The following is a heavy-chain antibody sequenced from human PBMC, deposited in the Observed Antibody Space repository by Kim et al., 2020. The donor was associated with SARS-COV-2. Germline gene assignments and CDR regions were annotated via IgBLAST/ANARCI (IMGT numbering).Heavy chain of an antibody. V-gene: IGHV4-4*07. CDR1: GGSISDYY. D-gene: IGHD5-12*01. Sequence: SETLSLTCTASGGSISDYYWSWIRQPAGKGLEYIGRIYTSGSTNYNPSLKSRVTMSVDTSKNQFSLKLSSLTAADTAVYYCSRDERHSAYDPNFVYWGPG. CDR2: IYTSGST. J-gene: IGHJ4*02. CDR3: SRDERHSAYDPNFVY.